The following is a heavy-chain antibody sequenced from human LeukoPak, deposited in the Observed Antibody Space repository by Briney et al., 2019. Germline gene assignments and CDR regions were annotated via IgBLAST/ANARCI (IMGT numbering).Heavy chain of an antibody. V-gene: IGHV3-30*18. Sequence: GGSLRLSCAAPGFTFSSYGMHWVRQAPGKGLEWVAVISYDGSNKYYADSVKGRFAISRDNSKNMLYLQLTSLRVDDTAIYYCAKGLRSSNFYYGMDVWGLGTTVTVSS. J-gene: IGHJ6*02. CDR2: ISYDGSNK. CDR1: GFTFSSYG. CDR3: AKGLRSSNFYYGMDV. D-gene: IGHD6-13*01.